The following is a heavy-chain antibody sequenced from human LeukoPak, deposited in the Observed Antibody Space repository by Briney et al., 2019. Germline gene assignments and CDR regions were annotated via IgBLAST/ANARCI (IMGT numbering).Heavy chain of an antibody. CDR2: ISAYNGNT. CDR1: GYTFTSYG. D-gene: IGHD3-10*01. V-gene: IGHV1-18*01. J-gene: IGHJ5*02. Sequence: ASVKVSCKASGYTFTSYGIRWVRQAPGQGLEWMGWISAYNGNTNYAQKLQGRVTMTTDTSTSTAYMELRSLRSDDTAVYYCARVGVSGSGSPWFDPWGQGTLVTVSS. CDR3: ARVGVSGSGSPWFDP.